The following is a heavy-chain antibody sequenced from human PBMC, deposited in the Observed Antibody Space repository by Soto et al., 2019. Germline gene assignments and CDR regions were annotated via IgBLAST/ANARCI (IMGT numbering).Heavy chain of an antibody. V-gene: IGHV1-69*13. D-gene: IGHD3-16*01. J-gene: IGHJ5*02. CDR3: ARAFATNKYWFDP. Sequence: SVKVSCKASGGTFSSSIISWVRQAPGQGLEWMGGIIPIFGTANYAQKFQDRVTITADESTTTAYMELSGLRSEDTAVYYCARAFATNKYWFDPWGQGTLVTVSS. CDR2: IIPIFGTA. CDR1: GGTFSSSI.